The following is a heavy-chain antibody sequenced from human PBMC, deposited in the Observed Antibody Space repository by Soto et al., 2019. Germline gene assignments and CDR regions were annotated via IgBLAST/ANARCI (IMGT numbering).Heavy chain of an antibody. Sequence: GGSLRLSCTASGFAFSRHAMHWVRQAPGKGLEWVAVILYDGSDKYYTDSVKGRITISRDNSKNTLYLQMNTLRLEDTGVYYCARAPGSVAVAGADYWGQGTLVTVSS. D-gene: IGHD6-19*01. J-gene: IGHJ4*02. CDR3: ARAPGSVAVAGADY. CDR1: GFAFSRHA. V-gene: IGHV3-30-3*01. CDR2: ILYDGSDK.